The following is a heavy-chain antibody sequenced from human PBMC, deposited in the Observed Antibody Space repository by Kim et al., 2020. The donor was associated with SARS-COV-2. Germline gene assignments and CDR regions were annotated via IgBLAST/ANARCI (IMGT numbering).Heavy chain of an antibody. CDR3: AVSLLVGATFDY. J-gene: IGHJ4*02. CDR2: FDPEDGET. CDR1: GYTLTELS. Sequence: ASVKVSCKVSGYTLTELSMHWVRQAPGKGLEWMGGFDPEDGETIYAQKFQGRVTMTEDTSTDTAYMELSSLRSEDTAVYYCAVSLLVGATFDYWGQGTLVTVSS. D-gene: IGHD1-26*01. V-gene: IGHV1-24*01.